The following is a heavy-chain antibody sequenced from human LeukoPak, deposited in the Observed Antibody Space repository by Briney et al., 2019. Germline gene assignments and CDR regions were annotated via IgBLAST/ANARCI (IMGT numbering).Heavy chain of an antibody. CDR1: GGSFSGYY. D-gene: IGHD3-22*01. Sequence: PSETLSLTCAVYGGSFSGYYWSWIRQPPGKGLEWIGEINHSGSTNYNPSLKSRVTISVDTSKNQFSLKLSSVTAAGTAVYYCARDGRDYDSSGYYNDYWGQGTLVTVSS. V-gene: IGHV4-34*01. J-gene: IGHJ4*02. CDR2: INHSGST. CDR3: ARDGRDYDSSGYYNDY.